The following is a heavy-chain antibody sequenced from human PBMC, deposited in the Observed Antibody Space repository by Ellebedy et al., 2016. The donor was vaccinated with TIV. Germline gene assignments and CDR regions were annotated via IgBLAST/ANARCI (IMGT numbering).Heavy chain of an antibody. V-gene: IGHV2-5*01. CDR1: GFSLSTSGVG. CDR2: IYWNDDK. D-gene: IGHD2-2*01. CDR3: AHRGGYCSSTSCLPAGWFDP. J-gene: IGHJ5*02. Sequence: SGPTLVKPTQTLTLTCTFSGFSLSTSGVGVGWIRQPPGKALEWLALIYWNDDKRYSPSLKSRLTVTKDTSKIQLVLTMTNMDPVDTATYYCAHRGGYCSSTSCLPAGWFDPWGQGTLVTVSS.